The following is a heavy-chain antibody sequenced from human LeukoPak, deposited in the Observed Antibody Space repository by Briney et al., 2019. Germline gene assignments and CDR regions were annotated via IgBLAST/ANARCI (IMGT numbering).Heavy chain of an antibody. J-gene: IGHJ4*02. Sequence: GGSLRLSCAASGFTFSSYAMSWVRQAPGKGLEWVSAISGSGGSTYYADSVKGRFTISRDNSKNTLYLQMNSLRAEDTAVYYCAKPPRDFWSGPTRGYWGQGTLVTVSS. CDR1: GFTFSSYA. CDR2: ISGSGGST. CDR3: AKPPRDFWSGPTRGY. D-gene: IGHD3-3*01. V-gene: IGHV3-23*01.